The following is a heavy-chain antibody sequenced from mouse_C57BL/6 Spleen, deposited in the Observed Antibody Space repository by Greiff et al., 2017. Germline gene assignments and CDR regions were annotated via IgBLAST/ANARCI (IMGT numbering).Heavy chain of an antibody. CDR3: VRGDGIPFDY. CDR1: GFSFNTYA. J-gene: IGHJ2*01. Sequence: EVQLVESGGGLVQPKGSLKLSCAASGFSFNTYAMNWVRQAPGKGLEWVARIRSKSNNSATYYADSVKDRFTISRDDSESMLYLQMNNLKTEDTAMYYCVRGDGIPFDYWGQGTTLTVAS. CDR2: IRSKSNNSAT. V-gene: IGHV10-1*01. D-gene: IGHD2-1*01.